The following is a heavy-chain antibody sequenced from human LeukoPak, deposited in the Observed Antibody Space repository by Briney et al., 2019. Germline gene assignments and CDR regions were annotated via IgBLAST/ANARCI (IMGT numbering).Heavy chain of an antibody. J-gene: IGHJ5*02. V-gene: IGHV4-4*07. CDR1: GGSISSYY. D-gene: IGHD2-2*01. CDR2: IYTSGST. Sequence: PSETLSLTCTVSGGSISSYYWSWIRQPAGKGLDWIGRIYTSGSTNYNPSLKSRVTMSVDTSKNQFSLELSSVTAADTAVYYCARIAPAAWFAPWGQETLVTVSS. CDR3: ARIAPAAWFAP.